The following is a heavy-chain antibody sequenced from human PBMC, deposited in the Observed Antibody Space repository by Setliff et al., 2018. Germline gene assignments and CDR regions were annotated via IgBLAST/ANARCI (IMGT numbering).Heavy chain of an antibody. Sequence: PGESLKIPCKGSGYTFTSYWIGWVRQMPGKGLEWLGIIYSSDSHTRYSPSFQGQVTISADKSISTAYLQWSSLKASDTAMYYCARALASAGTVYFDYWGQGTLVTVSS. CDR2: IYSSDSHT. CDR3: ARALASAGTVYFDY. D-gene: IGHD6-13*01. J-gene: IGHJ4*02. CDR1: GYTFTSYW. V-gene: IGHV5-51*01.